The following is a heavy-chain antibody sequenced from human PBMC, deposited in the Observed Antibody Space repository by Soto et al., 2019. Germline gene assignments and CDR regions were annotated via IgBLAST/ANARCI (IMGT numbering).Heavy chain of an antibody. CDR1: GFTFGDYA. CDR3: TRVPPRDYYDSIGYYYFYYFDY. D-gene: IGHD3-22*01. J-gene: IGHJ4*02. CDR2: IRSKAYGGTT. V-gene: IGHV3-49*04. Sequence: GGSLRLSCTASGFTFGDYAMSWVRQAPGKGLEWVGFIRSKAYGGTTEYAASVKGRFTISRDDSKSIAYLQMNSLKTEDRAVYYCTRVPPRDYYDSIGYYYFYYFDYWGQGTMVTVSS.